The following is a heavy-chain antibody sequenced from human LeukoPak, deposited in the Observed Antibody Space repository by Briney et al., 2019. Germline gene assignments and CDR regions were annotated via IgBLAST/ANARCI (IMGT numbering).Heavy chain of an antibody. CDR2: INPSGGST. V-gene: IGHV1-46*01. CDR3: AREEKTEYFQH. CDR1: GYTFTSYY. J-gene: IGHJ1*01. Sequence: GASVKVSCKASGYTFTSYYMHWVRQAPGQGLEWMGIINPSGGSTSYAQKFQGRVTMTRDTSTSTVYMELSSLRSEDAAVYYCAREEKTEYFQHWGQGTLVTVSS.